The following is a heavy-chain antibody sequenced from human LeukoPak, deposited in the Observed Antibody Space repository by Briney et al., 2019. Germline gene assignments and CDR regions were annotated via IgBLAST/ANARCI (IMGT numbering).Heavy chain of an antibody. CDR2: IWYDGSNK. J-gene: IGHJ3*02. V-gene: IGHV3-33*01. CDR3: ASLCDSSSWCDAFDI. CDR1: GFTFSSYG. D-gene: IGHD6-13*01. Sequence: GGSLRLSCAASGFTFSSYGMHWVRQAPGKGLEWVAVIWYDGSNKYYADSVRGRFTISRDNSKNTLYLQMNSLRAEDTAVYYCASLCDSSSWCDAFDIWGQGTMVTVSS.